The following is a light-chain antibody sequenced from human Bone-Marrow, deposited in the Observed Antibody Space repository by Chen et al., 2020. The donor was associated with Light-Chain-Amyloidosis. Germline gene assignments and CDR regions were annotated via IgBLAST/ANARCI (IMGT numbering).Light chain of an antibody. J-gene: IGLJ3*02. Sequence: QAVLTQPASLSASPGASARLPRTLRSGINVATYNIYWYQQKPGSPPQYLLRYKSDSDKRQGSGVPSRFSGSKAASANAGILLISGLQSEDEADYYCMIWYNTAWVFGGGTKLTVL. CDR3: MIWYNTAWV. CDR1: SGINVATYN. CDR2: YKSDSDK. V-gene: IGLV5-45*01.